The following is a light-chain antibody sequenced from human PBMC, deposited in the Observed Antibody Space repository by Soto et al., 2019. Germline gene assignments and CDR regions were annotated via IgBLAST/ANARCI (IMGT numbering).Light chain of an antibody. CDR3: QQYAAGSPIT. CDR2: GAS. CDR1: QSVSSN. J-gene: IGKJ5*01. Sequence: EIVLTQSPATRSLSPGEGATLSCRASQSVSSNLAWYQQKPGQAPRLLIYGASTRATGIPARFSGSGSGTDFTLTISRLEPEDFALYHCQQYAAGSPITFGQGTRLEIK. V-gene: IGKV3-20*01.